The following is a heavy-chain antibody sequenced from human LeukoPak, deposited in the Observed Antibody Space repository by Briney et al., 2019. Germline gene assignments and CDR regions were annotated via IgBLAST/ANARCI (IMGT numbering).Heavy chain of an antibody. CDR1: GGTFSSYA. J-gene: IGHJ4*02. CDR3: ARVPTTVTTWFDY. V-gene: IGHV1-69*05. CDR2: IIPIFGTA. D-gene: IGHD4-17*01. Sequence: ASVKVSCKASGGTFSSYAISWVRQAPRQGLEWMGGIIPIFGTANYAQKFQGRVTITTDESTSTAYMELSSLRSEDTAVYYCARVPTTVTTWFDYWGQGTLVTVSS.